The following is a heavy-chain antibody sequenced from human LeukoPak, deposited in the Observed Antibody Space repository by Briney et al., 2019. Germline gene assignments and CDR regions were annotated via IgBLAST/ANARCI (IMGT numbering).Heavy chain of an antibody. CDR3: ARDLPPYYGSGSYAYYCYGMDV. CDR1: GGSISSGDYY. Sequence: SQTLSLTCTVSGGSISSGDYYWSWIRQPPGKGLEWIGYIYYSGSTYYNPSLKSRVTISVDTSKNQFSLKLSSVTAADTAVYYCARDLPPYYGSGSYAYYCYGMDVWGKGTTVTVSS. J-gene: IGHJ6*04. D-gene: IGHD3-10*01. V-gene: IGHV4-30-4*01. CDR2: IYYSGST.